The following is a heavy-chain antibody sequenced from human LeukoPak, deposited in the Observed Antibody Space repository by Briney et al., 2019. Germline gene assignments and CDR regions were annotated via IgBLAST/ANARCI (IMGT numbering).Heavy chain of an antibody. CDR2: IYYSGST. J-gene: IGHJ4*02. V-gene: IGHV4-59*01. D-gene: IGHD5-18*01. CDR1: GGSISSYY. Sequence: SETLSLTCTVSGGSISSYYWSWIRQPPGKGLEWVGYIYYSGSTNYNPSLKSRVTISVDTSKNQFSLKLSSVTAADTAVYYCARVGGYSYGSFDYWGQGTLVTVSS. CDR3: ARVGGYSYGSFDY.